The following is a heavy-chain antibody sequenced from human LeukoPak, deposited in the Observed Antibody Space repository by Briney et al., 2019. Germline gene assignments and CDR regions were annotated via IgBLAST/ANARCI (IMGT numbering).Heavy chain of an antibody. CDR2: IYPGDSDT. D-gene: IGHD1-26*01. Sequence: GESLKISCKGSGYSFTSYWIGWVRQMPGKGLEWMGIIYPGDSDTRYSPSFQVQVTISADKSLSTAYLQWSSLKASDTAMYYCARLWGSGSYSRGYYFDYWGQGTLVTVSS. CDR1: GYSFTSYW. CDR3: ARLWGSGSYSRGYYFDY. J-gene: IGHJ4*02. V-gene: IGHV5-51*01.